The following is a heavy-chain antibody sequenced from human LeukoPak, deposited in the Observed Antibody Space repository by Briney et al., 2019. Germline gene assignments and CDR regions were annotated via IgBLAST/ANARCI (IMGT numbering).Heavy chain of an antibody. D-gene: IGHD3-22*01. V-gene: IGHV1-2*02. J-gene: IGHJ4*02. CDR3: ARGAAPYYYDSSGSPGVVY. CDR1: GYTFTGYY. CDR2: INPNSGGT. Sequence: ASVKVSCKASGYTFTGYYMHWVRQAPGQGLEWMGWINPNSGGTNYAQKFQGRVTMTRDTSISTAYMELSSLRSEDTAVYYCARGAAPYYYDSSGSPGVVYWGQGTLVTVSS.